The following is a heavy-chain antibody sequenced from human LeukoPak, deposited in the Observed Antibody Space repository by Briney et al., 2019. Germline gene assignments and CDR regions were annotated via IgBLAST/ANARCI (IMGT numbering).Heavy chain of an antibody. CDR1: GFTFSHYS. V-gene: IGHV3-21*01. CDR3: ARGNDYYDSSGYYY. Sequence: GGSLRLSCAASGFTFSHYSMNWVRQAPGKGLEWVSFISSSSSYIYYADSVKGRFTISRDNAKNSLYLQVNSLRDEDTAVYYCARGNDYYDSSGYYYWGQGTLVTVSS. D-gene: IGHD3-22*01. CDR2: ISSSSSYI. J-gene: IGHJ4*02.